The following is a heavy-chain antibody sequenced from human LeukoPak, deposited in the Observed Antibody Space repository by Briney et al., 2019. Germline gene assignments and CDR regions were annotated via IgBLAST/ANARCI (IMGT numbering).Heavy chain of an antibody. D-gene: IGHD6-13*01. V-gene: IGHV3-23*01. CDR2: ISGSGGST. J-gene: IGHJ4*02. CDR1: GFTISNYA. Sequence: GGSLRLSCAASGFTISNYAMSWVRQAPWKGLEWVSAISGSGGSTYYADSVKGRFTISRDNAKNTLYLQMNSLRAEDTAVYYCASASSHRIAAGGDYWGQGTLVTVSS. CDR3: ASASSHRIAAGGDY.